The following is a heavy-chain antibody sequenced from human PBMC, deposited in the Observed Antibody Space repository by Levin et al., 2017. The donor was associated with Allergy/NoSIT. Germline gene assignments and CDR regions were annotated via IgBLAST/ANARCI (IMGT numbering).Heavy chain of an antibody. D-gene: IGHD2-21*02. CDR1: GGSISSYY. CDR3: ARDRRWTRGVTYMDV. V-gene: IGHV4-59*01. J-gene: IGHJ6*03. Sequence: TSETLSLTCTVSGGSISSYYWSWIRQPPGKGLEWIGYIYYSGSTNYNPSLKSRVTISVDTSKNQFSLKLSSVTAADTAVYYCARDRRWTRGVTYMDVWGKGTTVTVSS. CDR2: IYYSGST.